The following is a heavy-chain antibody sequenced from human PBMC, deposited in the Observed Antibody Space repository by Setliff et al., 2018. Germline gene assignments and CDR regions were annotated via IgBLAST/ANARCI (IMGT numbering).Heavy chain of an antibody. V-gene: IGHV4-4*07. CDR3: ARSMIQRNYYCGLGV. D-gene: IGHD3-16*01. CDR2: IYSNENT. J-gene: IGHJ6*02. Sequence: KASETLSLTCSVSGGSISSYFWNWVRQPAGKGLEWIGRIYSNENTNYNPSLKSRVTMSIDTSKNQLSLKLSSVTAADTAVYYCARSMIQRNYYCGLGVWGQGTTVTVSS. CDR1: GGSISSYF.